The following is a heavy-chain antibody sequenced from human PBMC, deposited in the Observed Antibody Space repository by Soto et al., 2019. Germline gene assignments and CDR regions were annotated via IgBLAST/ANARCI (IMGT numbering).Heavy chain of an antibody. CDR3: AAGVTWIGYFTVDS. CDR1: GGSFGRSA. CDR2: FIPVYRTL. V-gene: IGHV1-69*01. Sequence: QVQLVQSGAEVKKPGSSEKVSCKASGGSFGRSAINWVRQTLGQGLEWLGAFIPVYRTLNYDQKFQGRVTISADESTGTAYMSLSSLASDDTSVYYCAAGVTWIGYFTVDSWGQGTRVTVSS. D-gene: IGHD3-3*01. J-gene: IGHJ4*02.